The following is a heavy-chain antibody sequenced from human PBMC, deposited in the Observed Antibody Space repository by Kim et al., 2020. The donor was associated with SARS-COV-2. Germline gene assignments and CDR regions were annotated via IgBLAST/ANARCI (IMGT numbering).Heavy chain of an antibody. J-gene: IGHJ4*02. CDR3: ARESVLGLEPPFDY. CDR1: GYTFTGYY. D-gene: IGHD1-1*01. CDR2: INPNSGGT. Sequence: ASVKVSCKASGYTFTGYYMHWVRQAPGQGLEWMGRINPNSGGTNYAQKFQGRVTMTRDTSISTAYMELSRLRSDDTAVYYCARESVLGLEPPFDYWGQGTLVTVSS. V-gene: IGHV1-2*06.